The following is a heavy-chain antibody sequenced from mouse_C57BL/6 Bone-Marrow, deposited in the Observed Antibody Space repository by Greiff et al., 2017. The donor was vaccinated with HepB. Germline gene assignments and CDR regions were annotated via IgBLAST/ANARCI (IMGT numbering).Heavy chain of an antibody. CDR3: ARGGGFYAGAMDY. CDR1: GYTFTSYW. D-gene: IGHD2-3*01. J-gene: IGHJ4*01. Sequence: QVHVMQSGAELVKPGASVKLSCKASGYTFTSYWMHWVKQRPGQGLEWIGMIHPSSGSTNYNEKFKSKATLTVDKSTSTAYMQLSSLTSEDSAVYYCARGGGFYAGAMDYWGQGTSVTVSS. CDR2: IHPSSGST. V-gene: IGHV1-64*01.